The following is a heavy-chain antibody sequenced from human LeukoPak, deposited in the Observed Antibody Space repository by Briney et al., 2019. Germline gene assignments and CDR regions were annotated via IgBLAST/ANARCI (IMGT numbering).Heavy chain of an antibody. D-gene: IGHD3-10*01. CDR3: ARGLYGSGSKDSQFDY. CDR2: ISSSSSYI. V-gene: IGHV3-21*01. J-gene: IGHJ4*02. CDR1: GVSFCSYS. Sequence: GGSLRLSCAASGVSFCSYSMTWVREAPGEGLEWVSSISSSSSYIDYADSVKGRFTISRDNADNSLYLRMSSLRAEDTAVYYCARGLYGSGSKDSQFDYWGQGTLVTVSS.